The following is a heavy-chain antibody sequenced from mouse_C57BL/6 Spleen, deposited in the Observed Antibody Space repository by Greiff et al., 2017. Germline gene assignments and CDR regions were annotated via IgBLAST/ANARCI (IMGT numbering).Heavy chain of an antibody. Sequence: DVKLVESGGGLVKPGGSLKLSCAASGFTFSSYTMSWVRQTPEKRLEWVATISGGGGNTYYPDSVKGRFTISRDNAKNTLYLQMSSLRSEDTALYYCARRGYSNYDAMDYWGQGTSVTVSS. CDR3: ARRGYSNYDAMDY. J-gene: IGHJ4*01. D-gene: IGHD2-5*01. CDR1: GFTFSSYT. V-gene: IGHV5-9*01. CDR2: ISGGGGNT.